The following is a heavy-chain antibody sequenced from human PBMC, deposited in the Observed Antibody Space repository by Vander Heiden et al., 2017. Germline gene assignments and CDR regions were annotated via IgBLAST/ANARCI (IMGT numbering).Heavy chain of an antibody. CDR2: INYSGST. Sequence: QLQLQESGPGLVKPSETLSLTCIVSGGSISGSGYYWGWIRQAPGKGLVWIGSINYSGSTKYSPSLKSRVTISVDTSKNQFSLILSSVTAADTAVYYCATLTYYYDSSGYYYPIYWGQGALVTVSS. V-gene: IGHV4-39*01. CDR3: ATLTYYYDSSGYYYPIY. J-gene: IGHJ4*02. CDR1: GGSISGSGYY. D-gene: IGHD3-22*01.